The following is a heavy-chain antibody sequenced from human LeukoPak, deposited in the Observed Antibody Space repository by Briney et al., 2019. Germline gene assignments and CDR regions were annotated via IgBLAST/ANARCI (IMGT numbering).Heavy chain of an antibody. CDR2: IYYSGST. Sequence: SETLSLTCTVSGGSISSSSYYWGWIRQPPGKGLEWIGSIYYSGSTYYNPPLKSRVTISVDTSKNQFSLKLSSVTAADTAVYYCARHEDSSGWSDYWGQGTLVTVSS. D-gene: IGHD6-19*01. V-gene: IGHV4-39*01. CDR1: GGSISSSSYY. CDR3: ARHEDSSGWSDY. J-gene: IGHJ4*02.